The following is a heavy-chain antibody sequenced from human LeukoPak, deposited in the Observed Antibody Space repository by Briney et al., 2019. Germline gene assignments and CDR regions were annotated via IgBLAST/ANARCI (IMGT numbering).Heavy chain of an antibody. Sequence: SETLSLTCTVSGGSIDNYYWTWIGQPPGKGLEWIGYVYYGGITKYNPSLMSRVSISVDTSKNQSSLKVRAVTAADTAVYYCARDVDPHFWGQGTLVTVSS. J-gene: IGHJ1*01. V-gene: IGHV4-59*01. CDR3: ARDVDPHF. CDR2: VYYGGIT. CDR1: GGSIDNYY. D-gene: IGHD5-12*01.